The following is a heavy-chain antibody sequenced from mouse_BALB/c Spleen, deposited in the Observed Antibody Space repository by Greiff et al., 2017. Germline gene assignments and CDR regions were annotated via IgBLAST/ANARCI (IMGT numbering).Heavy chain of an antibody. CDR1: GYSITSGYY. Sequence: EVKLLESGPGLVKPSQSLSLTCSVTGYSITSGYYWNWIRQFPGNKLEWMGYISYDGSNNYNPSLKNRISITRDTSKNQFLLKLNSVTTEDTATYYCARDYGYNYYFDYWGQGTTLTVSS. D-gene: IGHD1-2*01. J-gene: IGHJ2*01. CDR2: ISYDGSN. V-gene: IGHV3-6*02. CDR3: ARDYGYNYYFDY.